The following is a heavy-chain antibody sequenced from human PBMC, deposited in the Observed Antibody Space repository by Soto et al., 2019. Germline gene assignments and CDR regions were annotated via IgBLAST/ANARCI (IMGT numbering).Heavy chain of an antibody. CDR1: GGSINSGGYD. V-gene: IGHV4-31*03. Sequence: QVQLRESGPGLVKPSQTLSLTCTVSGGSINSGGYDWNWIRQNPGKGLQWIGYMYYSGSTYYIPFCRSRVIISADTSENHFSLKLSSVTAAATAVYFCARGYRQSGYSSSWVFDYWGPGTLVNVSS. D-gene: IGHD6-13*01. CDR3: ARGYRQSGYSSSWVFDY. CDR2: MYYSGST. J-gene: IGHJ4*02.